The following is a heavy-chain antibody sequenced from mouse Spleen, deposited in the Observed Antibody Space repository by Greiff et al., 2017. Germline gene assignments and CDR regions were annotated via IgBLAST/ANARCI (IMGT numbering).Heavy chain of an antibody. J-gene: IGHJ3*01. CDR1: GFPITSGYY. V-gene: IGHV12-3*01. CDR2: ITHSGET. CDR3: AGDYGYDWFAY. Sequence: VQLQESGPGLVKPSQSLFLTCSITGFPITSGYYWIWIRQSPGKPLEWMGYITHSGETFYNPSLQSPISITRETSKNQFFLQLNSVTTEDTAMYYCAGDYGYDWFAYWGQGTLVTVSA. D-gene: IGHD2-2*01.